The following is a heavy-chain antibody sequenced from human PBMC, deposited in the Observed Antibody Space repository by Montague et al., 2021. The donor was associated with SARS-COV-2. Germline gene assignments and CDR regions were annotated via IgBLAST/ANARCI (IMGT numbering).Heavy chain of an antibody. Sequence: SLRLSCAASGFTIRNHAMSWVRQAPGKGLEWVSVLYSGNGSPYFTDSVKGRFTIPRGDSKSMLFLQMNRLSADDPATYYCAGDLGDSGGSDVFAALSGMDVWGQGTTVTVSS. V-gene: IGHV3-23*03. J-gene: IGHJ6*02. CDR2: LYSGNGSP. CDR3: AGDLGDSGGSDVFAALSGMDV. D-gene: IGHD3-22*01. CDR1: GFTIRNHA.